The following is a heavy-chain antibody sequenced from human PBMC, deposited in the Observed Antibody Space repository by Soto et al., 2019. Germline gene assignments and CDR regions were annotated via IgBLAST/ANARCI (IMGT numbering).Heavy chain of an antibody. D-gene: IGHD3-3*01. CDR3: ARDPDYDLWGDFDY. CDR1: GFTFSSYA. CDR2: ISYDGSNK. J-gene: IGHJ4*02. Sequence: QVQLVESGGGVVQPGRSLRLSCAASGFTFSSYAMHWVRQAPGKGLEWVAVISYDGSNKYYADSVKGRLTISRDNSKNTLYLQTNSLRAEDTAVYYCARDPDYDLWGDFDYWGQGTLVTVTS. V-gene: IGHV3-30-3*01.